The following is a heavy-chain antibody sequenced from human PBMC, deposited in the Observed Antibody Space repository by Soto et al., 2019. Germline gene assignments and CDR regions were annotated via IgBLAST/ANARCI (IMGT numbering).Heavy chain of an antibody. D-gene: IGHD2-21*02. V-gene: IGHV3-30*18. CDR3: AKDLRAYCGGDCYLLGYFDY. CDR2: ISYDGSNK. J-gene: IGHJ4*02. Sequence: ESGGGVVQPGRSLRLSCAASGFTFSSYGMHWVRQAPGKGLEWVAVISYDGSNKYYADSVKGRFTISRDNSKNTLYLQMNSLRAEDTAVYYCAKDLRAYCGGDCYLLGYFDYWGQGTLVTVSS. CDR1: GFTFSSYG.